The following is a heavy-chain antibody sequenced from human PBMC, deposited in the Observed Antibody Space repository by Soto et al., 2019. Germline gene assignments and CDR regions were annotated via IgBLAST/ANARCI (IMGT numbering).Heavy chain of an antibody. CDR3: ARETGLRSSGWSYYFDF. CDR1: GFTLSSYS. Sequence: EVQLVESGGGLVQPGGSLRLSCAASGFTLSSYSMHWVRQAPGKGLEWVSYISGSGGTIYYADSVKGRFTISRDNAKNSLSVQMNSLRHEDTAVYFCARETGLRSSGWSYYFDFWGQGTLVTVSS. CDR2: ISGSGGTI. D-gene: IGHD6-19*01. J-gene: IGHJ4*02. V-gene: IGHV3-48*02.